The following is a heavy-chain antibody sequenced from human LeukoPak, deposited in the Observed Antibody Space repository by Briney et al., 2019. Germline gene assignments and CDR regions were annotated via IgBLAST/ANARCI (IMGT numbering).Heavy chain of an antibody. Sequence: GGSLRLSCAASGFTFSSYLMHSVRQAPGKGLGWVSRINSDGSSTSYADSVKGRFTISRDNAKNTLYLQMNSLRAEDTAVYYCARGRENWFDPWGQGTLVTVSS. J-gene: IGHJ5*02. CDR2: INSDGSST. CDR1: GFTFSSYL. V-gene: IGHV3-74*01. CDR3: ARGRENWFDP.